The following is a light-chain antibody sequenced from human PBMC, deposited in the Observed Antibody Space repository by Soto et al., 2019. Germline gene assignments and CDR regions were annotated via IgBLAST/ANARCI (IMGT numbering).Light chain of an antibody. J-gene: IGLJ2*01. CDR3: GTWDSSLSAVV. CDR2: NND. Sequence: QSVLTQPPSVSAAPGQTVTISCSGGSSNIGSNYVSWYQQLPGTTPKLLIYNNDKRPSGIPDRFSGSKSGTSATLGITGLQTGDEADYYCGTWDSSLSAVVFGGGTKLTVL. V-gene: IGLV1-51*01. CDR1: SSNIGSNY.